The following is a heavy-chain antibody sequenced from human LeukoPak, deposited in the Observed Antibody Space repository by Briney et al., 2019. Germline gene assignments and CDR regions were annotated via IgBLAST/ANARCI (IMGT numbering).Heavy chain of an antibody. CDR1: GFTFSSYA. D-gene: IGHD4-17*01. CDR2: ISYDGSNK. Sequence: GGSLRLSCAASGFTFSSYAMHWVRQAPGKGLEWVAVISYDGSNKYYADSVKGRFTISRDNSKNTLYLQMNSLRAEDTAVYYCARDPREDYGDYVGWFDPWGQGTLVTVSS. CDR3: ARDPREDYGDYVGWFDP. V-gene: IGHV3-30-3*01. J-gene: IGHJ5*02.